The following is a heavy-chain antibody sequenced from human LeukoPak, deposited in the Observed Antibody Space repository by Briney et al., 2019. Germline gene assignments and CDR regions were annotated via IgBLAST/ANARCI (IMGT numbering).Heavy chain of an antibody. J-gene: IGHJ4*02. D-gene: IGHD3-16*02. CDR3: ARNSPYYDYVWGSYRKPLDLDY. V-gene: IGHV1-8*02. CDR1: GYTFTSYG. Sequence: GASVKVSCKASGYTFTSYGISWVRQAPGQGLEWMGWMNPNSGNTGYAQKFQGRVTMTGNTSISTAYMELSSLRSEDTAVYYCARNSPYYDYVWGSYRKPLDLDYWGQGTLVTVSS. CDR2: MNPNSGNT.